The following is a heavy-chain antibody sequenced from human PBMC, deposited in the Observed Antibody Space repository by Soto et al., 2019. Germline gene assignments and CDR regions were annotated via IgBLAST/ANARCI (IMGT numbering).Heavy chain of an antibody. CDR1: GFIFSNFA. Sequence: QVLLVESGGGVVQPGQSLRLSCAASGFIFSNFAMHWVRQAPGKGLEWMAFISYDGSSKYNTDSVKGPFTISRDTSKNTVYLQMHSLTVEDTAIYYCARDAVAMDYWGQGTLVTVSS. V-gene: IGHV3-30-3*01. CDR2: ISYDGSSK. CDR3: ARDAVAMDY. J-gene: IGHJ4*02. D-gene: IGHD6-19*01.